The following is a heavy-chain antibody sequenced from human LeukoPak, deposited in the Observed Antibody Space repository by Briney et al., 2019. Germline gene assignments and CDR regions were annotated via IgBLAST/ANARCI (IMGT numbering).Heavy chain of an antibody. D-gene: IGHD2-15*01. V-gene: IGHV1-18*04. CDR1: GYTFTSYG. CDR3: ARDSVCSGGSCYSHYFDY. J-gene: IGHJ4*02. Sequence: GASVKVSCKASGYTFTSYGISWVRQAPGQGLEWIGSISAYNGNTNYAQKLQGRVTMTTDTSTSTAYMELRSLRSDDTAVYYCARDSVCSGGSCYSHYFDYWGQGTLVTVSS. CDR2: ISAYNGNT.